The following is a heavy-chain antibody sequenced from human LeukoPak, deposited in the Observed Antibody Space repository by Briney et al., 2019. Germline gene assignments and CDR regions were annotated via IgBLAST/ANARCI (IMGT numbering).Heavy chain of an antibody. CDR1: GFTFSSYA. J-gene: IGHJ3*02. Sequence: GGSLRVSCTASGFTFSSYAMHWVRQAPGKGLAWVAVISYDGSNKYYADSVKGRFTISRDNSKNTLYLQMNSLRAEDTAVYYCARHGAIVATTKGPDAFDIWGQGTMVTVSS. CDR2: ISYDGSNK. V-gene: IGHV3-30*01. D-gene: IGHD5-12*01. CDR3: ARHGAIVATTKGPDAFDI.